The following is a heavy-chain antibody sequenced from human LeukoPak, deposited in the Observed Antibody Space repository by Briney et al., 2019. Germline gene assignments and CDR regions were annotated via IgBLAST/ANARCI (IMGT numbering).Heavy chain of an antibody. Sequence: SETLSLTCAVSGCSIISSNWWNWVRQPPGKGLEWIREIYHSGSTNYNPSLKSRVTISVDKSKNQFSLKLSSVTAADTAVYYCARRSSMVRSAGMDVWGQGTTVTVSS. V-gene: IGHV4-4*02. D-gene: IGHD3-10*01. J-gene: IGHJ6*02. CDR1: GCSIISSNW. CDR2: IYHSGST. CDR3: ARRSSMVRSAGMDV.